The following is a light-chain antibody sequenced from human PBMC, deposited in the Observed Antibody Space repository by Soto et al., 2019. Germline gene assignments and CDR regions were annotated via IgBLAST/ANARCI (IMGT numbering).Light chain of an antibody. Sequence: DIVMTQSPDSLAVSLGERATINCKSSQSVLYSSNNKNYLAWYQQKPGQPPKLLIYWVSTRESGVPDRFSGTRSVTDFTLTISSPQAEDVAVYYCHQYYSTPPPFGQGTKLAIK. J-gene: IGKJ2*01. CDR2: WVS. V-gene: IGKV4-1*01. CDR1: QSVLYSSNNKNY. CDR3: HQYYSTPPP.